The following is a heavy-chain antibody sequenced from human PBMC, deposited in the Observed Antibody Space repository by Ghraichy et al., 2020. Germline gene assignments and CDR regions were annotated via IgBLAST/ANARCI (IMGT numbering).Heavy chain of an antibody. CDR1: GYTFTGYY. CDR2: INPNSGGT. J-gene: IGHJ6*02. V-gene: IGHV1-2*02. Sequence: ASVKVSCKASGYTFTGYYMHWVRQAPGQGLEWMGWINPNSGGTNYAQKFQGRVTMTRDTSISTAYMELSRLRSDDTAVYYCARGKTVTTKYGMDVWGQGTTVTVSS. CDR3: ARGKTVTTKYGMDV. D-gene: IGHD4-17*01.